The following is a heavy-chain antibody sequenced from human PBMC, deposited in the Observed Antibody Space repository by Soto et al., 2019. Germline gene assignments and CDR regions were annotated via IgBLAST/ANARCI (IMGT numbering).Heavy chain of an antibody. V-gene: IGHV3-11*01. J-gene: IGHJ4*02. CDR3: ARDGPLTGGSGSYYQGGYFDY. Sequence: GGSLRLSCAASGFTFSDYYMSWIRQAPGKGLEWVSYISSSGSTIYYADSVKGRFTISRDNAKNSLYLQMNSLRAEDTAVYYCARDGPLTGGSGSYYQGGYFDYWGQGTLVTVSS. D-gene: IGHD3-10*01. CDR1: GFTFSDYY. CDR2: ISSSGSTI.